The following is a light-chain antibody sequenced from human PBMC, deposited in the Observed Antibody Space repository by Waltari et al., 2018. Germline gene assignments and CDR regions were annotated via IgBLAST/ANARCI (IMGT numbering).Light chain of an antibody. Sequence: DVVMTQSPLSPPVSLGQPASISCRSSQSLVHTDGHTYLNWFQQRPGQSPRRLIYKVSNRDSGVPDRFSGSGSDTAFTLKISRVEAEDVGIYYCMQATNWPLTFGQGTKVEIQ. CDR1: QSLVHTDGHTY. J-gene: IGKJ1*01. CDR2: KVS. V-gene: IGKV2-30*02. CDR3: MQATNWPLT.